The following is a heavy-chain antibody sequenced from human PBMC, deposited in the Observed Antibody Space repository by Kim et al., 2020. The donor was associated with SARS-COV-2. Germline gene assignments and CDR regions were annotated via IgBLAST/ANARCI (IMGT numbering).Heavy chain of an antibody. CDR3: ARSWDY. CDR2: NPSSGGT. Sequence: NPSSGGTNYAQKFKGRVTMTRDTSISTAYMELSRLRSEDTAVYYCARSWDYWGQGTLVTVSS. J-gene: IGHJ4*02. V-gene: IGHV1-2*02.